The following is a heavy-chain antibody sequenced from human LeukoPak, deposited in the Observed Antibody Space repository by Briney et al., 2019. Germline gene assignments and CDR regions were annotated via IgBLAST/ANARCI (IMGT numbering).Heavy chain of an antibody. Sequence: PAETLSLTCAVSGYSISSVYYWGWIRQPPGKGLEWIGSIYHSGSTYYNPSLKSRVTISVDTSKNQFSLKLSSDTAADTAVYYCARGDSSSSFLCDYWGQGTLVTVSS. J-gene: IGHJ4*02. CDR3: ARGDSSSSFLCDY. D-gene: IGHD6-6*01. CDR2: IYHSGST. V-gene: IGHV4-38-2*01. CDR1: GYSISSVYY.